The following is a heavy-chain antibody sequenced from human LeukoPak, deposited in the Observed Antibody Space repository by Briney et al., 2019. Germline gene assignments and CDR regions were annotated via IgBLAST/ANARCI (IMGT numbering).Heavy chain of an antibody. J-gene: IGHJ3*02. CDR3: ARVAGLSDAFGI. V-gene: IGHV1-3*01. CDR1: GYTFTSYA. D-gene: IGHD2-15*01. CDR2: INAGNGNT. Sequence: ASVKVSCKASGYTFTSYAMHWVRQAPGQRLEWMGWINAGNGNTKYSQKFQGRVTITRDTSASTAYMELSSLRSEDTAVYYCARVAGLSDAFGIWGQGTMVTVSS.